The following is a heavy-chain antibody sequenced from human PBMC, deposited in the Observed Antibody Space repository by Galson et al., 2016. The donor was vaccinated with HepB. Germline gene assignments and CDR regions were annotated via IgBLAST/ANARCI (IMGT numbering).Heavy chain of an antibody. D-gene: IGHD1-20*01. CDR3: ARGTRYNWNYLDY. V-gene: IGHV4-34*01. CDR1: GGSFRDYY. CDR2: VNHSGST. Sequence: LSLTCTLNGGSFRDYYWSWIRQPPGKGLEWIGEVNHSGSTNYNPSLKTRATVSLDTSETQFSLRLTSVTAADTAVYYCARGTRYNWNYLDYWGQGNLVTVSS. J-gene: IGHJ4*02.